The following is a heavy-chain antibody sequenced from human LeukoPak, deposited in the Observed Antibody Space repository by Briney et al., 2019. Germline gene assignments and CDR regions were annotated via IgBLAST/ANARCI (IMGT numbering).Heavy chain of an antibody. Sequence: SETLSLTCTVSGGSISSSNYYCGWVRQPPGKGGEWIGSLSYGGSTYANPSLMSRVTISVDTSKTQFSLELSSVTAADTAVYYCVRIDYGGSFDRWGQGTLVTVSS. CDR1: GGSISSSNYY. CDR3: VRIDYGGSFDR. D-gene: IGHD4-23*01. J-gene: IGHJ4*02. V-gene: IGHV4-39*01. CDR2: LSYGGST.